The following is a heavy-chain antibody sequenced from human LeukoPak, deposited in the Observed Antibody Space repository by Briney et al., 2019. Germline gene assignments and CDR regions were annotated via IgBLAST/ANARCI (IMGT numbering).Heavy chain of an antibody. CDR2: INHSGST. CDR1: GGSFSGYY. V-gene: IGHV4-34*01. Sequence: PSETLSLTCAVYGGSFSGYYWSWIRQPPGKGLEWIGEINHSGSTNYNPSLKSRVTISVDTSKNQLSLKLSSVTAADTAVYYCARAPYGSGSYYIPPPFDYWGQGTLVTVSS. D-gene: IGHD3-10*01. J-gene: IGHJ4*02. CDR3: ARAPYGSGSYYIPPPFDY.